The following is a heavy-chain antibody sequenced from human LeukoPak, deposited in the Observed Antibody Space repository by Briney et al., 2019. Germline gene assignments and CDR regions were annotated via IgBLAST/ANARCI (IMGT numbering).Heavy chain of an antibody. J-gene: IGHJ4*02. D-gene: IGHD6-19*01. Sequence: PGRSLRLSCAASGFTFSSYAMHWVRQAPGKGLEWVAVISYDGSNKYYADSVKGRFTISRDNSKNTLYLQMNSLRAEDTAVYYCARVSSSGWYMDYWGQGTLVTVSS. CDR1: GFTFSSYA. CDR3: ARVSSSGWYMDY. V-gene: IGHV3-30*04. CDR2: ISYDGSNK.